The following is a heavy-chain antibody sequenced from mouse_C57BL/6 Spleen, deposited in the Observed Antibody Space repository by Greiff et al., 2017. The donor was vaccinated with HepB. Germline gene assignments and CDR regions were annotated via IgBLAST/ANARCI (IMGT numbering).Heavy chain of an antibody. CDR1: GFNIKDYY. D-gene: IGHD1-1*01. CDR3: ARGSGSSPYWYFDV. V-gene: IGHV14-2*01. J-gene: IGHJ1*03. CDR2: IDPEDGET. Sequence: EVKLQESGAELVKPGASVKLSCTASGFNIKDYYMHWVKQRTEQGLEWIGRIDPEDGETTYAPKFQGKATITADTSSNTAYLQLSSLTSEDTAVYYCARGSGSSPYWYFDVWGTGTTVTVSS.